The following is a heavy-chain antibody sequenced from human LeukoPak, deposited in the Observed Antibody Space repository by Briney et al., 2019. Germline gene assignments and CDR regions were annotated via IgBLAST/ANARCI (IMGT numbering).Heavy chain of an antibody. CDR3: ARFLAGPVLPIENNWFGP. CDR2: ISAHNGKK. J-gene: IGHJ5*02. V-gene: IGHV1-18*03. CDR1: GYIFTTYG. D-gene: IGHD2/OR15-2a*01. Sequence: ASVKVSCKASGYIFTTYGISWVRQAPGQGLEWMGWISAHNGKKNYAQKIQGRVTMTTDTSTCTAYMELRSLRSDDMAVYYCARFLAGPVLPIENNWFGPWGQGTLVTVSS.